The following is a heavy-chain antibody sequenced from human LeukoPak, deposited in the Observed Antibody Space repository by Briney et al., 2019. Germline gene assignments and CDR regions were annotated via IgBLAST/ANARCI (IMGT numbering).Heavy chain of an antibody. CDR3: ARGSRGYYSFDY. Sequence: SETLSLTCAVYGGSFSVYYWRWIREPPGKGLGGIGEINHSGSTNYNPPLNSRVTISVDTSKNQYSLKLSSVTAADTAVYYCARGSRGYYSFDYWGQGTLVTVSS. J-gene: IGHJ4*02. CDR1: GGSFSVYY. D-gene: IGHD3-10*01. CDR2: INHSGST. V-gene: IGHV4-34*01.